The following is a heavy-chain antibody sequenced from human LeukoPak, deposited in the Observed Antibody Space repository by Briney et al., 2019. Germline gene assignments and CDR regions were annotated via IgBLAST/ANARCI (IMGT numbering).Heavy chain of an antibody. CDR2: IRYDGSND. Sequence: GGSLRLSCAASGFTFSTYGMHRVRQAPGKGLEWVAFIRYDGSNDYYADSVWGRFSISRDNSKNTLYLQMSSLTPEDTAVYYCAKDLFTEWLPMDVWGKGTTVTVSS. V-gene: IGHV3-30*02. J-gene: IGHJ6*03. CDR3: AKDLFTEWLPMDV. D-gene: IGHD3-3*01. CDR1: GFTFSTYG.